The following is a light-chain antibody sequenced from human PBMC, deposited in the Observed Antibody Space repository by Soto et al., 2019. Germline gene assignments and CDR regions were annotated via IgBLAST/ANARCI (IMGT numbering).Light chain of an antibody. CDR2: GAS. CDR1: QSVSSSY. CDR3: QQYGSSWT. Sequence: EIVLTQSPGTQSLSPGERATLSCRASQSVSSSYLAWYQQKPGQAPRLLIYGASSRATGIPDRFSGSGSGTAFTLTISRLEPEDFAVYYCQQYGSSWTFGQGTKVEIK. J-gene: IGKJ1*01. V-gene: IGKV3-20*01.